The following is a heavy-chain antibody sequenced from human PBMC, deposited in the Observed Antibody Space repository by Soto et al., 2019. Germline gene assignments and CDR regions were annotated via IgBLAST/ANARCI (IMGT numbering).Heavy chain of an antibody. D-gene: IGHD3-22*01. V-gene: IGHV2-26*01. CDR2: IFSNDLK. CDR1: GFSLSSARMG. J-gene: IGHJ4*02. CDR3: ARIRRYSYSSAYYADS. Sequence: QVTLKESGPVLVKPTETLTLTCTVSGFSLSSARMGVSWIRQPPGKALEWLGLIFSNDLKSYSTSLKSRLTISKDTSKSQVVLTLTNVDPVDTGTYFCARIRRYSYSSAYYADSWGQGTLVTVSS.